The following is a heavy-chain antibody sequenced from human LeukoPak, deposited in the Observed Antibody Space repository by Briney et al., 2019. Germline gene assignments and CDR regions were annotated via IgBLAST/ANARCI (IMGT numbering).Heavy chain of an antibody. J-gene: IGHJ4*02. CDR2: ISGSGGST. CDR1: GFTFSSYA. Sequence: QAGGSLRLSCAASGFTFSSYAMSWVRQAPGKGLEWVSAISGSGGSTYYADSVKGRFTISRDNSKNTLYLQMNSLRAEDTAVYYCAKPLMVRGANFDYWGQGTLVTVSS. CDR3: AKPLMVRGANFDY. D-gene: IGHD3-10*01. V-gene: IGHV3-23*01.